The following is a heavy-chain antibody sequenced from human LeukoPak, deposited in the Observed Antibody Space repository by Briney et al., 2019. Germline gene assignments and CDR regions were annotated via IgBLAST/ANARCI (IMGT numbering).Heavy chain of an antibody. D-gene: IGHD3-3*01. J-gene: IGHJ6*03. V-gene: IGHV1-24*01. CDR2: FDPEDGET. CDR3: ATHLDDFWSGYRGSYYYYMDV. CDR1: GYTLTELS. Sequence: GASVKVSCKVSGYTLTELSMHWVRQAPGKGLEWMGGFDPEDGETIYAQKFQGRVTMTEDTSTDTAYMELSSLRSEDTAVYYCATHLDDFWSGYRGSYYYYMDVWGKGTTVTVSS.